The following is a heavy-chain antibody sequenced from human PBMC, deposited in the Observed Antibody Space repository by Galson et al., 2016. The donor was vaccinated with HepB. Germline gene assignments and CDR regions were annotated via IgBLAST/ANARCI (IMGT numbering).Heavy chain of an antibody. D-gene: IGHD2-15*01. Sequence: SLRLSCAVSGFSVSDNYMSWVRQAPGKGLEWVSLIYSDGRPHHAESVKGRFTISRDNTKNTVYLQMNSLRVEDSAIYYCATRLGYCRGGTCFGRYWGQGSLVIVS. V-gene: IGHV3-53*01. CDR2: IYSDGRP. CDR3: ATRLGYCRGGTCFGRY. J-gene: IGHJ1*01. CDR1: GFSVSDNY.